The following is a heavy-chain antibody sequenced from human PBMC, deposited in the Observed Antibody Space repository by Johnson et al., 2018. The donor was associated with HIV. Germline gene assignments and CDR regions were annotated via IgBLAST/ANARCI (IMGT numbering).Heavy chain of an antibody. D-gene: IGHD4-11*01. CDR1: GLTVSGNY. V-gene: IGHV3-7*05. J-gene: IGHJ3*02. CDR3: ARDDDYSKVRAFDI. Sequence: VQLVESGGDLIQPGGSLRLSCAASGLTVSGNYMSWVRQAPGKGLEWVSNIKHDGSEKYYVDSVKGRFTISRDNAKNSLYLQMNSLRAEDTAVYYCARDDDYSKVRAFDIWGQGTMVIVSP. CDR2: IKHDGSEK.